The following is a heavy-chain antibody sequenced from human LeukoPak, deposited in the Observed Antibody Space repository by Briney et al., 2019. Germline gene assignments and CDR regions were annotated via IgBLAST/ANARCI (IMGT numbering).Heavy chain of an antibody. V-gene: IGHV3-73*01. CDR3: TRLPTLKTFDY. CDR1: GFTFSDSP. D-gene: IGHD4-17*01. J-gene: IGHJ4*02. Sequence: PGGSLRLSCAASGFTFSDSPMHWVRQASGQGLEWVGRITSKADSYATAYAESVKGRFTISRDDSKSTAYLQMNSLQTEDTAVYYCTRLPTLKTFDYWGQGILVTVSS. CDR2: ITSKADSYAT.